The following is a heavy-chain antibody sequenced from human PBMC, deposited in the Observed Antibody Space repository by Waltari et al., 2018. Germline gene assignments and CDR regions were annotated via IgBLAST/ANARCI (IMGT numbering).Heavy chain of an antibody. D-gene: IGHD6-13*01. CDR3: ARVGGTAAAEDCYYYGMDV. V-gene: IGHV4-4*02. Sequence: QVQLQESGPGLVKPSGTLSLTCAIPGYSISSYNWWGWVRPPPGKGLEWIGYIYYSENTNYEAALKRRVSITGDKIKNRFSRKVSSVTAADTAVYDCARVGGTAAAEDCYYYGMDVWGKGTTVTVSS. CDR2: IYYSENT. CDR1: GYSISSYNW. J-gene: IGHJ6*04.